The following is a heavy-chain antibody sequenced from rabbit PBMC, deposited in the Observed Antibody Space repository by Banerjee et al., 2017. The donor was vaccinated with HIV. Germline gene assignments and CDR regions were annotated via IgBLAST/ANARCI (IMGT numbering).Heavy chain of an antibody. D-gene: IGHD1-1*01. CDR3: ARDTATSFSTYGMDL. Sequence: QEQLVESGGGLVRPEGSLKLSCTASGFSFSSNDYMCWVRQAPGKGLEWIACTVGGRTTFTYYASWAKGRFTISKASSTTVTLQMTSLTAADTATYFCARDTATSFSTYGMDLWGPGTLVTVS. V-gene: IGHV1S45*01. J-gene: IGHJ6*01. CDR2: TVGGRTTFT. CDR1: GFSFSSNDY.